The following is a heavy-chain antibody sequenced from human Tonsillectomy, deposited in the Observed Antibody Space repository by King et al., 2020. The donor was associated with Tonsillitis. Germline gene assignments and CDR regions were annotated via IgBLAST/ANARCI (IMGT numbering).Heavy chain of an antibody. CDR3: AKVRPLGRYYGSGSQAYYFDY. CDR2: ISGSGGST. CDR1: GFTFSSYA. D-gene: IGHD3-10*01. J-gene: IGHJ4*02. V-gene: IGHV3-23*04. Sequence: VQLVESGGGLVQPGGSLRLSCAASGFTFSSYAMSWVRQAPGKGLEWVSAISGSGGSTYYADSVKGRFTISRDNSKNTLYAQMNSLRAEDTGVYYCAKVRPLGRYYGSGSQAYYFDYCGQGTLVTVSS.